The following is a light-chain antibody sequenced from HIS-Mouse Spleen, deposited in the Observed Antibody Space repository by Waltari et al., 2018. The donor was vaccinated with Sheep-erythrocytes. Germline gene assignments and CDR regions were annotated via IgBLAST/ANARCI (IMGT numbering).Light chain of an antibody. CDR1: KLGDKY. V-gene: IGLV3-1*01. J-gene: IGLJ2*01. CDR3: QAWDSSTVV. Sequence: SYELTQPPSVSVSPGQTASITCSGDKLGDKYACWYQQKPGQSPVLVIYQDSKRPSGIPERFLGSNAWNTATLTISGTQAMDEADYYCQAWDSSTVVFGGGTKLTVL. CDR2: QDS.